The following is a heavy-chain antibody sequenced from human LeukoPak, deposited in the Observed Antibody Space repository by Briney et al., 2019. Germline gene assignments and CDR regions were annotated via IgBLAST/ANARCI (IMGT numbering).Heavy chain of an antibody. J-gene: IGHJ4*02. CDR3: ARDPAVAGYYFDY. D-gene: IGHD6-19*01. CDR2: IWYDGSKK. V-gene: IGHV3-33*01. Sequence: GGSLRLSCAASGFNFRSYGMHWVRQAPGKGLEWVSLIWYDGSKKYFADSAKGRFTISKDNSKNTLYLQMNSLRAEDTAVYYCARDPAVAGYYFDYWGQGTLVTVSS. CDR1: GFNFRSYG.